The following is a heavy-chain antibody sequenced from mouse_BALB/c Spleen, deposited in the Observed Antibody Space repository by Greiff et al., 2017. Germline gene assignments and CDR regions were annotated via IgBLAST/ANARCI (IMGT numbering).Heavy chain of an antibody. CDR3: ARGDYWYFDV. V-gene: IGHV2-6-7*01. CDR1: GFSLTSYG. CDR2: IWGDGST. Sequence: VQLQQSGPGLVAPSQSLSITCTVSGFSLTSYGVNWVSQRPGKGLEWLGMIWGDGSTDYNSALKSRLSISKDNSKSQVFLKMHSRQTDDTARYYCARGDYWYFDVWGAGTTVTVSS. J-gene: IGHJ1*01.